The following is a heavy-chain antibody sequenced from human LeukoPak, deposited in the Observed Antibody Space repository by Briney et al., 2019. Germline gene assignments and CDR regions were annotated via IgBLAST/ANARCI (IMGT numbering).Heavy chain of an antibody. CDR3: ARDGYNIRGAFDI. J-gene: IGHJ3*02. Sequence: GSLRLSCAASGFTFSSYSMNWIRQPPGKGLEWIGEINHSGSTNYNPSLKSRVTISVDTSKNQFSLKLSSVTAADTAVYYCARDGYNIRGAFDIWGQGTMVTVSS. CDR1: GFTFSSYS. D-gene: IGHD5-24*01. V-gene: IGHV4-34*01. CDR2: INHSGST.